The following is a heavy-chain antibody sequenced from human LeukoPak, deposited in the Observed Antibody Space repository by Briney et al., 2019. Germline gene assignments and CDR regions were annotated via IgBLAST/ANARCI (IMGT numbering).Heavy chain of an antibody. CDR2: IYYSGST. J-gene: IGHJ5*02. CDR1: GGSISSYY. CDR3: ARGAGIAVAGWFDP. D-gene: IGHD6-19*01. Sequence: SETLSLTCTVSGGSISSYYWSWIRQPPGKGLEWIGYIYYSGSTNYNPSLKSRVTISVDTSKNQFSLKLTSVTAAHTAVYYCARGAGIAVAGWFDPWGQGTLVTVSS. V-gene: IGHV4-59*01.